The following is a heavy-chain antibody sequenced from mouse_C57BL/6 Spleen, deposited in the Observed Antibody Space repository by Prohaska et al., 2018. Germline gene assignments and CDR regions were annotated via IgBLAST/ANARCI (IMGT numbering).Heavy chain of an antibody. CDR2: ISYSGST. Sequence: SLSCSVLGYFITSDYWNWIRKFPGNKLEYMGYISYSGSTYYNPSLKSRISITRDTFKNQYYLQLNSVTSEDIATYYCARGDWAFDYWGQGTTLTVSS. V-gene: IGHV3-8*01. D-gene: IGHD4-1*01. CDR1: GYFITSDY. J-gene: IGHJ2*01. CDR3: ARGDWAFDY.